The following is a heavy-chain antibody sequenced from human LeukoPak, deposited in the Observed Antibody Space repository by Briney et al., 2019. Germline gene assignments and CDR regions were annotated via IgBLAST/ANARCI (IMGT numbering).Heavy chain of an antibody. J-gene: IGHJ4*02. CDR2: ISSSGTTI. CDR1: GFTFSSYE. V-gene: IGHV3-48*03. D-gene: IGHD4-17*01. CDR3: ARIMITVTTSDY. Sequence: PGGSLRLSCAASGFTFSSYEMNWVRQAPGKGLEWLSYISSSGTTIKYADSVKGRFTISRDNAKNSLYLQVNSLRAEDTAVYYCARIMITVTTSDYWGQGTLVTVSS.